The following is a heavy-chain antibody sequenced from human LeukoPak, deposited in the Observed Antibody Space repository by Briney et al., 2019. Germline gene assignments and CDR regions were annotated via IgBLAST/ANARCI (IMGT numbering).Heavy chain of an antibody. CDR3: ARDWYDSSGYAFGSLTVNYYYGMDV. CDR1: GYTFTGYY. CDR2: INPNSGGT. D-gene: IGHD3-22*01. J-gene: IGHJ6*02. V-gene: IGHV1-2*02. Sequence: ASVKVSCKASGYTFTGYYMHWVRQAPGQGLEWMGWINPNSGGTNYPQKFQGRVTMTRDTSISTAYMELSRLRSDDTAVYYCARDWYDSSGYAFGSLTVNYYYGMDVWGQGTTVTVSS.